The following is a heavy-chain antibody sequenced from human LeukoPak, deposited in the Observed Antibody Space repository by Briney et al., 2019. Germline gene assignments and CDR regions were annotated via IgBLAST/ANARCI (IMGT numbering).Heavy chain of an antibody. Sequence: GGSLRLSCAASGFTVSSNFMSWVRQAPGKGLEWVSVIYSGGSTYYADSVKGRFTISRDNSKNTLYFQMNSLRAEDTAVYYCASETSGRLSDAFDIWGQGTMVTVSS. CDR1: GFTVSSNF. V-gene: IGHV3-53*01. D-gene: IGHD6-19*01. J-gene: IGHJ3*02. CDR3: ASETSGRLSDAFDI. CDR2: IYSGGST.